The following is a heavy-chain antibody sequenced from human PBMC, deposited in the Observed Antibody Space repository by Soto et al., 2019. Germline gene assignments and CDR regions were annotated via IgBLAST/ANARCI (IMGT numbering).Heavy chain of an antibody. CDR2: IYHTGTT. CDR1: GDSIIGIYH. D-gene: IGHD6-19*01. Sequence: PSETLSLTCAVSGDSIIGIYHWAWTRQSPGRGLEWIASIYHTGTTYYTPSLESRVTISVDTSKNQFSLRLSSVTAADTAVYFCARSVAVPGAHIDYWGQGTQVTVSS. J-gene: IGHJ4*02. CDR3: ARSVAVPGAHIDY. V-gene: IGHV4-38-2*01.